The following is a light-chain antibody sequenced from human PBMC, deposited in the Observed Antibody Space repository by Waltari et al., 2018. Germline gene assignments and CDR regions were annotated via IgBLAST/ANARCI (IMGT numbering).Light chain of an antibody. J-gene: IGLJ2*01. Sequence: QSALTQPASVSGSPGQSITISCTATPRAVGRSNYVSWDQCHPGQAPEPIIYEVTNRPSGVSDRFSGSKSGNTASLSISGLQPEDEADYYCSSYTSIKTPYVVFGGGTKVTVL. CDR1: PRAVGRSNY. CDR2: EVT. CDR3: SSYTSIKTPYVV. V-gene: IGLV2-14*01.